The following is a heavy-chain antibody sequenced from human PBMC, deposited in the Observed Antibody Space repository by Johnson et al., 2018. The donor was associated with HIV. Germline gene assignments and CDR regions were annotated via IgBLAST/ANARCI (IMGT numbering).Heavy chain of an antibody. CDR1: GFTFSSYA. V-gene: IGHV3-30*04. J-gene: IGHJ3*02. Sequence: QVQLVESGGGVVQPGRSLRLSCAASGFTFSSYAMHWVRQAPGTGLAWVAVISYDGTYEFYADSVKGRFTISRDNSKNTLYLQMNSLRAEDTAVYYCPVDTEAFDIWGQGTMVTVSS. CDR3: PVDTEAFDI. D-gene: IGHD1-14*01. CDR2: ISYDGTYE.